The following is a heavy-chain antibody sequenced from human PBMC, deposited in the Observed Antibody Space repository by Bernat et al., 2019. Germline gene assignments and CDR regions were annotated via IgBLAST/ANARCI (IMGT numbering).Heavy chain of an antibody. Sequence: QVQLVQSGAEVKKPGASVKVSCKASGYTFTSYAMHWVRQAPGQRLEWMGWINAGNGNTKYLQKFQGRVTITRDTSASTAYMELSSLRSEDTAVYYCARDRYCSGGSCSDAFDIWGQGTMVTVSS. V-gene: IGHV1-3*01. J-gene: IGHJ3*02. CDR3: ARDRYCSGGSCSDAFDI. CDR1: GYTFTSYA. CDR2: INAGNGNT. D-gene: IGHD2-15*01.